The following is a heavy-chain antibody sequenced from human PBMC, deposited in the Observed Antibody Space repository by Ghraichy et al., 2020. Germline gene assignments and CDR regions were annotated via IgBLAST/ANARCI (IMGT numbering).Heavy chain of an antibody. Sequence: GGSLRLSCAASGFTFSTYSMHWVRQAPGKGPEWVSYISNSGDTTYYAASVKGRFTMSRDNVKNSLYLQMNSLRDEDTAVYYCARGITGRYHADHWGQGTLVTVSS. D-gene: IGHD3-10*01. CDR3: ARGITGRYHADH. CDR2: ISNSGDTT. J-gene: IGHJ4*02. V-gene: IGHV3-48*02. CDR1: GFTFSTYS.